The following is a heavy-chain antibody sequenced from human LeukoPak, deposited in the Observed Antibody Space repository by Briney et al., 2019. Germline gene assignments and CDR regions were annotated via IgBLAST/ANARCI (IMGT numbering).Heavy chain of an antibody. CDR2: INSDGSST. CDR3: ARDSESSGWYKYYYYYYGMDV. D-gene: IGHD6-19*01. V-gene: IGHV3-74*01. Sequence: GGSLRLSCAASGYTFSSYWMHRVRQAPGKGLVWVSRINSDGSSTSYADSVKGRFTISRDNAKNTLYLQMNSLRAEDTAVYYCARDSESSGWYKYYYYYYGMDVWGKGTTVTVSS. J-gene: IGHJ6*04. CDR1: GYTFSSYW.